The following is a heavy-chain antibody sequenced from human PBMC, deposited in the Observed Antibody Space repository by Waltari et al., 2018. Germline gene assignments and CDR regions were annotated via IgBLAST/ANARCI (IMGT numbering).Heavy chain of an antibody. CDR3: AKGRPCSSTSCPIDY. V-gene: IGHV3-30*02. D-gene: IGHD2-2*01. Sequence: QVQLVESGGGVVQPGGSLRLSCAASGFTFSSYGMHWVRQAPGKGLEWVAFIRYDGSNKYYADSVKGRFTISRDNSKNTLYLQMNSLRAEDTAVYYCAKGRPCSSTSCPIDYWGQGTLVTVSS. CDR1: GFTFSSYG. CDR2: IRYDGSNK. J-gene: IGHJ4*02.